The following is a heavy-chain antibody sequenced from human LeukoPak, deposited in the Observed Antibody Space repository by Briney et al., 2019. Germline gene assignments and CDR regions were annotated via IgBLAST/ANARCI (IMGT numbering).Heavy chain of an antibody. CDR1: GVRVSTRW. CDR3: ARDGYGISAVYPRYSLFDP. D-gene: IGHD5-12*01. CDR2: IRHDGSDK. J-gene: IGHJ5*02. V-gene: IGHV3-7*01. Sequence: GRSLRLSCAAYGVRVSTRWMTSVRQAPGKGLGWVASIRHDGSDKYYVDSVKGRFTISRDKAKHSMYLQTNSLTAEDTAICFCARDGYGISAVYPRYSLFDPWGQGTLVIVSS.